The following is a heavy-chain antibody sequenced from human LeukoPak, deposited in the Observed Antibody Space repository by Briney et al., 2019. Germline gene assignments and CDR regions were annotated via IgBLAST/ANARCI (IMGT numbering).Heavy chain of an antibody. Sequence: PGGSLRLSCAASGFTFSSYWMSWVRQAPGKGLEWVANIKQDGSEKYYVDSVKGRFTISRDNAKNSLYLQMNSLRAEDTAVYYCARDDFHCSSTSCLDYWGQGTLVTVSS. D-gene: IGHD2-2*01. V-gene: IGHV3-7*01. J-gene: IGHJ4*02. CDR3: ARDDFHCSSTSCLDY. CDR1: GFTFSSYW. CDR2: IKQDGSEK.